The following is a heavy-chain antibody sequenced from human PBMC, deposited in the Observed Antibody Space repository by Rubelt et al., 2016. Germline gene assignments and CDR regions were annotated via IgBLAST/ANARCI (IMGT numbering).Heavy chain of an antibody. CDR2: INHSGST. J-gene: IGHJ2*01. Sequence: QLQLQESVPGLVKPSETLSLTCAVYGGSFSGYYWSWIRQPPGKGLEWIGEINHSGSTNYNPSLKSRVTISVDTSKNPFSLKLSSVTAADTAVYYCARYRPGPTLRYFDLWGRGTLVTVSS. V-gene: IGHV4-34*10. CDR1: GGSFSGYY. CDR3: ARYRPGPTLRYFDL. D-gene: IGHD2/OR15-2a*01.